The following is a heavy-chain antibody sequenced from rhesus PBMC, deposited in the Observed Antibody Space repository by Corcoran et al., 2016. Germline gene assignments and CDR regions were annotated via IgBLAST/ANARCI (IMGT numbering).Heavy chain of an antibody. Sequence: DVRLVESGGGLVTPGGSLRLSCVASGFPSGSYALHWFSRAPGKGLEWVVVISESVGTTYYAHSVKGRFTISRDNAKNPLFLQMNSLSAEDTALYYCTRGRTNSRFDGWGPGVLVTVSS. CDR2: ISESVGTT. J-gene: IGHJ5-1*01. CDR3: TRGRTNSRFDG. D-gene: IGHD1-14*01. CDR1: GFPSGSYA. V-gene: IGHV3-100*02.